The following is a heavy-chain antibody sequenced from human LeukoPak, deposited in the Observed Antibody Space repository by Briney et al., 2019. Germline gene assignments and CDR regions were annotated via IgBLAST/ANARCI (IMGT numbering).Heavy chain of an antibody. CDR2: ISAYNGNT. CDR1: GYTFTSYG. CDR3: AVYSSGWRTTFDY. J-gene: IGHJ4*02. V-gene: IGHV1-18*01. Sequence: ASVKVSCNASGYTFTSYGFSWVRQAPAQGLEWMGVISAYNGNTNYAQKLQGRVTMTTDTCTSTAYMELRSLRSDDTAVYYCAVYSSGWRTTFDYWGQRTLVTVSS. D-gene: IGHD6-19*01.